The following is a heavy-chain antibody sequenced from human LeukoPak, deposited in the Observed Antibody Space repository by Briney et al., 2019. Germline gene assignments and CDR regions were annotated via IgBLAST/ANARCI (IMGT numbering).Heavy chain of an antibody. D-gene: IGHD6-13*01. J-gene: IGHJ4*02. CDR2: INPNSGGT. CDR3: ARGQRERAAATLKPIDY. Sequence: ASVKVSCKASGYTFTGYYMHWVRQAPGQGLEWMGWINPNSGGTNYAQKFQGRVTMTRDTFISTAYMELSRLRSDDTAVYYCARGQRERAAATLKPIDYWGQGTLVTVSS. CDR1: GYTFTGYY. V-gene: IGHV1-2*02.